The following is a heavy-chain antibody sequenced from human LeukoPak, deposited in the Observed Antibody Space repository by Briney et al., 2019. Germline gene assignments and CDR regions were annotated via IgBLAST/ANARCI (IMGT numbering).Heavy chain of an antibody. CDR3: AKTRHSSSWYPTTYYYYGMDV. D-gene: IGHD6-13*01. V-gene: IGHV3-11*03. CDR2: INPTSGYT. Sequence: GGSLRLSCAASGFTFSDYYMSWIRQAPGKGLEWLSYINPTSGYTPYADSVKGRFTISRDNSKNTLYLQMNSLRAEDTAVYYCAKTRHSSSWYPTTYYYYGMDVWGQGTTVTVSS. CDR1: GFTFSDYY. J-gene: IGHJ6*02.